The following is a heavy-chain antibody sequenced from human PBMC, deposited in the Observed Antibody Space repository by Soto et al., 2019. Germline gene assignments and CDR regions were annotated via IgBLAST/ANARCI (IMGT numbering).Heavy chain of an antibody. CDR1: GGSINSSSYF. D-gene: IGHD6-19*01. Sequence: PSETLSLTCSVSGGSINSSSYFWGWVRQPPGKGLEWIGSIYYSGSTYYNPSLRSRVTISVDTSKNQFSLKLSSVTAADTAVFYCARHYSSGSRNWFDPWGQGTLVAVSS. CDR2: IYYSGST. V-gene: IGHV4-39*01. J-gene: IGHJ5*02. CDR3: ARHYSSGSRNWFDP.